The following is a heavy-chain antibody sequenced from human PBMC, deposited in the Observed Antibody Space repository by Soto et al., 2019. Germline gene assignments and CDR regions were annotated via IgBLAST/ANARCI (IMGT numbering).Heavy chain of an antibody. Sequence: GGSLRLSCAASGFTFSGYWMNWVRLSPGKGLLWVSRIKYDGSSPTYADSVKGRFTISRDNAKNTLYLQLDSLRAEDTAVYYCARESGSGFDSRGQGTLVTVSS. V-gene: IGHV3-74*01. CDR1: GFTFSGYW. D-gene: IGHD3-10*01. J-gene: IGHJ5*01. CDR3: ARESGSGFDS. CDR2: IKYDGSSP.